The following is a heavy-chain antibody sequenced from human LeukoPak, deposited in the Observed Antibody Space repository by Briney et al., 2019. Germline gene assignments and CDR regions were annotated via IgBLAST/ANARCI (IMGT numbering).Heavy chain of an antibody. CDR3: ARVEYSGWNLEY. Sequence: GGTLKLSCAASGFTFRRYWMRWVRQAPGKGLEWVANINQGGSVQYYMDSVKGRFTISRDDAKNSLYVQMNSLRDEDTAVYYCARVEYSGWNLEYWGQGTLVTVSS. CDR1: GFTFRRYW. J-gene: IGHJ4*02. D-gene: IGHD5-12*01. CDR2: INQGGSVQ. V-gene: IGHV3-7*01.